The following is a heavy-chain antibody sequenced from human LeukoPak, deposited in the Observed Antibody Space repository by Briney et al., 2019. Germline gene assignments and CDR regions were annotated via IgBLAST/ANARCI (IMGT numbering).Heavy chain of an antibody. Sequence: SETLSLTCTVSGGSISSSSYYWGWIRQPPGKGLDWIGSIYYSGSTYYNPSLKSRVTISVDTSKNQFSLKLSSVTAADTAVYYCARHVEWLVRLDAFDIWGQGTMVTVSS. V-gene: IGHV4-39*01. CDR1: GGSISSSSYY. CDR3: ARHVEWLVRLDAFDI. J-gene: IGHJ3*02. CDR2: IYYSGST. D-gene: IGHD6-19*01.